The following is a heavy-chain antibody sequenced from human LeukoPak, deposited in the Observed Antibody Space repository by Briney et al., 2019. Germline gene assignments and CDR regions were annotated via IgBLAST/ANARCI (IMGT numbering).Heavy chain of an antibody. V-gene: IGHV3-48*01. CDR3: AKAFNSSWHN. Sequence: PGGSLRLSCVASGFTLSSHNINWVRQAPGKGLEWVSHISSSGSITYYGDSVKGRITISRDNAKNSVSLYMNSLRAEDTAIYYCAKAFNSSWHNWGQGTLVTVSS. D-gene: IGHD6-13*01. J-gene: IGHJ4*02. CDR2: ISSSGSIT. CDR1: GFTLSSHN.